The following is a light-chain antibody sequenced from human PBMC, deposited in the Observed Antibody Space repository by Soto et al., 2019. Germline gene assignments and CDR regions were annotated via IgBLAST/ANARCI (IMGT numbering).Light chain of an antibody. CDR2: KAS. V-gene: IGKV1-5*03. J-gene: IGKJ4*01. CDR1: QSISSW. Sequence: DIQMTQSPSTLSASVGDRVTITCRASQSISSWLAWYQQKPGKAPNLLIYKASSLESGVPSRFSGSGSGTEFTLTFSSPQPDDFATYYCQQYDSYPLTFGGGTKVDIK. CDR3: QQYDSYPLT.